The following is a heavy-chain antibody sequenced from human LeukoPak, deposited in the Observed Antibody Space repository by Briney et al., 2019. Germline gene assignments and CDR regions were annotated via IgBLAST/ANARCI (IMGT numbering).Heavy chain of an antibody. Sequence: GESLKISCKGSGSSFTSYWIGWVRQMPGKGLEWMGIIYPGDSDTRYSPSFQGQVTISADKSISTAYLQWSSLKASDTAMYYCTRGITIFGVVPTWYFDYWGQGTLVTVSS. CDR2: IYPGDSDT. CDR3: TRGITIFGVVPTWYFDY. CDR1: GSSFTSYW. V-gene: IGHV5-51*01. D-gene: IGHD3-3*01. J-gene: IGHJ4*02.